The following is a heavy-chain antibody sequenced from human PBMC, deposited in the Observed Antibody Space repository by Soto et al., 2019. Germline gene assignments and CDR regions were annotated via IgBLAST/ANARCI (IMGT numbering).Heavy chain of an antibody. Sequence: GGSLRLSCAASGFTFSSYGMHWVRQAPGKGLEWVAVIWYDGSNKYYADSVKGRFTISRDNSKNTLYLQMNSLGAEDTAVYYCARDLQYYYDSSGYGSFDNWGRGTLVTVSS. D-gene: IGHD3-22*01. J-gene: IGHJ4*02. CDR2: IWYDGSNK. CDR3: ARDLQYYYDSSGYGSFDN. V-gene: IGHV3-33*01. CDR1: GFTFSSYG.